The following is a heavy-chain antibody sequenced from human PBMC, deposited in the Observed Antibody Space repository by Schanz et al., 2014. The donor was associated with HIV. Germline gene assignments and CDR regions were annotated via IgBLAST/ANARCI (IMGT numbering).Heavy chain of an antibody. J-gene: IGHJ4*02. V-gene: IGHV3-33*01. Sequence: VQLLESGGGLVLPGGSLRLSCAASGFTFSTYAIHWVRQAPGKGLEWVALIYYDGTNKYYTDSVKGRFTISRDNSKNTLYLQMNSLRAEDTSVYYCARGFQGFDYWGQGTLVTGSS. CDR2: IYYDGTNK. CDR3: ARGFQGFDY. CDR1: GFTFSTYA. D-gene: IGHD3-10*01.